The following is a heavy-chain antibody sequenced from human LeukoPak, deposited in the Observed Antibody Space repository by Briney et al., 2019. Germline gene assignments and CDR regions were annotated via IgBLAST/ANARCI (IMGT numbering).Heavy chain of an antibody. CDR3: ARGGDIVVVPAAINGDY. CDR2: INHSGST. D-gene: IGHD2-2*02. J-gene: IGHJ4*02. Sequence: SETLSLTCAVYSGSFSGYYWNWIRQPPGKGLEWIGEINHSGSTNYNPSLKSRVTISVDTSKNQFSLKLSSVTAADTAVYYCARGGDIVVVPAAINGDYWGQGTLVTVSS. CDR1: SGSFSGYY. V-gene: IGHV4-34*01.